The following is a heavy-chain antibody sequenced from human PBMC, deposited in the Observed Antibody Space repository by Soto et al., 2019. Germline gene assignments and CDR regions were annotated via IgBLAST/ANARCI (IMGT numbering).Heavy chain of an antibody. CDR1: GFTFNIYS. CDR2: ISSRSSNI. Sequence: NPGGSLRLSCAASGFTFNIYSMNWARQAPGKGLEWVSSISSRSSNIDYADSVKGRFTISRDNANNSLYLQMNNLSADDTAVYYCARDTKMLAPLIYMDHWGRGTLVTVSS. J-gene: IGHJ4*02. CDR3: ARDTKMLAPLIYMDH. V-gene: IGHV3-21*01. D-gene: IGHD3-22*01.